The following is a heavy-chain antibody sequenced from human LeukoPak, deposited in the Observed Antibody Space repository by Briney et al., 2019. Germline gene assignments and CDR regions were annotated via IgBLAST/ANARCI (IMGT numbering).Heavy chain of an antibody. CDR2: ISYDGSNK. Sequence: GALRLSCAASGFTFSSYAMHWVRQAPGKGLEWVAVISYDGSNKYYADSVKGRFTISRDNSKNTLYLQMNSLRAEDTAVYYCARERSSSLSLGYFDYWGQGTLVTVSS. D-gene: IGHD6-13*01. V-gene: IGHV3-30-3*01. CDR1: GFTFSSYA. J-gene: IGHJ4*02. CDR3: ARERSSSLSLGYFDY.